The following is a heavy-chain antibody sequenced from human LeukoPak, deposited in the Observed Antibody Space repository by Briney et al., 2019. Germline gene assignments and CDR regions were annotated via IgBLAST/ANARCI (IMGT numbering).Heavy chain of an antibody. V-gene: IGHV1-2*04. CDR2: INPNTGGT. Sequence: ASVKVSCKASGYTFTGYYMRWVRQAPGQGLEWMGWINPNTGGTNYAQKFQGWVTMTRDTSISTAYMELNRLKSDDTAMYYCARVDRGVIDYWGQGTLVTVSS. CDR3: ARVDRGVIDY. D-gene: IGHD3-10*01. CDR1: GYTFTGYY. J-gene: IGHJ4*02.